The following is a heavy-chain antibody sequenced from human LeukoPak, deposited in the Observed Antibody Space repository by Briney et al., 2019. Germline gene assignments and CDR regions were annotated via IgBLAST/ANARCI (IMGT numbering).Heavy chain of an antibody. CDR2: IYYSGST. CDR1: GGSISSYY. V-gene: IGHV4-59*01. J-gene: IGHJ4*02. CDR3: ARARPVYDSSGYYFDY. D-gene: IGHD3-22*01. Sequence: SETLSLTCTVSGGSISSYYWSWIRQPPGKGLEWIGYIYYSGSTNYNPSLKSRVTISVDTSKNQFSLKLSSVTAADTAVYYCARARPVYDSSGYYFDYWGQGTLVTVSS.